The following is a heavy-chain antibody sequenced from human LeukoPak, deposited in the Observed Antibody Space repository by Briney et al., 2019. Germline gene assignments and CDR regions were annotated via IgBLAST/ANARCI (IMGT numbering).Heavy chain of an antibody. CDR1: GFTFSGSA. J-gene: IGHJ4*02. D-gene: IGHD4/OR15-4a*01. CDR3: TSLWWPSDY. CDR2: IRSKANSYAT. V-gene: IGHV3-73*01. Sequence: GGSLRLSCAASGFTFSGSAMHWVRQASGKGLEWVGRIRSKANSYATAYAASVKGRFTISRDDSKNTAYLQMNSLKTEDTAVYYCTSLWWPSDYWGQGTLVTVSX.